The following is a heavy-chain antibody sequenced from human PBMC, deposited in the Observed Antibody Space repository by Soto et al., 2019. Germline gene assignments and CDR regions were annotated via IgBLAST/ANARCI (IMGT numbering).Heavy chain of an antibody. D-gene: IGHD3-10*01. CDR3: ARRYRFGLLNYYNYMDV. CDR2: ISAYNGNT. Sequence: ASVKVSCKASGYTFTSYGISWVRQAPGQGLEWMGWISAYNGNTNYAQKLQGRVTMTTDTSTSTAYMELRSLRSDDTAVYYCARRYRFGLLNYYNYMDVWGKGTTVTVSS. CDR1: GYTFTSYG. V-gene: IGHV1-18*01. J-gene: IGHJ6*03.